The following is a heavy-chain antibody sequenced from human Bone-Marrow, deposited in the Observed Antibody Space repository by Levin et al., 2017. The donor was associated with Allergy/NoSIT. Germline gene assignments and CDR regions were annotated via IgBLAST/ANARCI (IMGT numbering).Heavy chain of an antibody. V-gene: IGHV3-7*04. CDR3: ARVYWGHSYGWSGSKYYYYMDV. J-gene: IGHJ6*03. D-gene: IGHD6-19*01. Sequence: GGSLRLSCVASGFSFSTYWMTWVRQAPGKGLEWVANINQDGNGKYYVDSVKGRFSISRDNAKNSLFLQMNSLRAEDTAVFYCARVYWGHSYGWSGSKYYYYMDVWGKGTTVTVSS. CDR2: INQDGNGK. CDR1: GFSFSTYW.